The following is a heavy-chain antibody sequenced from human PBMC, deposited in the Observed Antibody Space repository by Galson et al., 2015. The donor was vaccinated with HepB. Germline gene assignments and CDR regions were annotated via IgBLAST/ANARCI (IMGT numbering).Heavy chain of an antibody. Sequence: SVKVSCKASGYTFTGYYMHWVRQAPGQGLEWMGWINPNSGGTNYAQKFQGWVTMTRDTSISTAYMELSRLRSDDTAVYYCARHRQPGVGATTGAFDIWGQGTMVTVSS. J-gene: IGHJ3*02. CDR1: GYTFTGYY. D-gene: IGHD1-26*01. CDR3: ARHRQPGVGATTGAFDI. V-gene: IGHV1-2*04. CDR2: INPNSGGT.